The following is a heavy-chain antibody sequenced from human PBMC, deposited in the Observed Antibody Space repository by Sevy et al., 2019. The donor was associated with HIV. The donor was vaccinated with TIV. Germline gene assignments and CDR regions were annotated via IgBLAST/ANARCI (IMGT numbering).Heavy chain of an antibody. V-gene: IGHV3-53*01. Sequence: GGSLRLSCAASGFTVSSNYMSWVRQAPGKGLEWVSVIYSGDSISYADSVKGRFTISRDNSKNTLYLQMNSLRAEDTAVYYCAVVPEGYWGQGTLVTVSS. CDR1: GFTVSSNY. D-gene: IGHD2-2*01. J-gene: IGHJ4*02. CDR3: AVVPEGY. CDR2: IYSGDSI.